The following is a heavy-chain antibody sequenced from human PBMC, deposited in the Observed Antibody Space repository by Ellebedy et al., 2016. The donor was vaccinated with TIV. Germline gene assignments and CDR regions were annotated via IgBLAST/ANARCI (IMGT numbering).Heavy chain of an antibody. CDR3: ARQRGSSGWTENAFDI. J-gene: IGHJ3*02. V-gene: IGHV1-69*04. CDR2: IIPILGIA. CDR1: GGTFSSYA. Sequence: SVKVSCKASGGTFSSYALSWVRQAPGQGLEWMGRIIPILGIANFSQTFQGRVTITADNSTSTVYMELSSLRSEDTAVYYCARQRGSSGWTENAFDIWGQGTMVTVSS. D-gene: IGHD6-19*01.